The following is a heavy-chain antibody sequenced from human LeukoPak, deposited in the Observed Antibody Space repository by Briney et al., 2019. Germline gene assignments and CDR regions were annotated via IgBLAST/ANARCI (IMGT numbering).Heavy chain of an antibody. CDR1: EFSVSTRY. Sequence: GGSLRLSCAASEFSVSTRYMSWVRQAPGKGLGWVSVINSGGTTYYADSVKGRFTIFRDSLKNILYLQMKSLRAEDAAVYYCAKGRGYSSGAHDSWGQGTLVTVSS. CDR3: AKGRGYSSGAHDS. CDR2: INSGGTT. D-gene: IGHD5-18*01. V-gene: IGHV3-53*01. J-gene: IGHJ4*02.